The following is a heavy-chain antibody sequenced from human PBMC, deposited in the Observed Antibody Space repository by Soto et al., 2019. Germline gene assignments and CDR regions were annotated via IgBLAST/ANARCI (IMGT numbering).Heavy chain of an antibody. Sequence: SETLSLTCSVSGGSVSSETFYWSWILQTPGKGLEWIGNVENSGSTKYNPSLKSRVTISVDTSKNQFSLKLSSMTGADTAVYYCARERGDSHWIDPWGQGTLVT. J-gene: IGHJ5*02. CDR1: GGSVSSETFY. CDR2: VENSGST. D-gene: IGHD2-21*01. CDR3: ARERGDSHWIDP. V-gene: IGHV4-61*01.